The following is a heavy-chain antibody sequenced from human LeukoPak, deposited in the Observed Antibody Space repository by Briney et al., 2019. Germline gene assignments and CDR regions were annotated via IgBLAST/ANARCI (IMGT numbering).Heavy chain of an antibody. CDR3: ARDGAGLLFGY. CDR1: GGTFSSYA. D-gene: IGHD3-10*01. V-gene: IGHV1-69*13. J-gene: IGHJ4*02. CDR2: IIPIFGTA. Sequence: ASVKVSCTASGGTFSSYAISWVRQAPGQGLEWMGGIIPIFGTANYAQKFQGRVTITADESTSTAYMELSSLRSEDTAVYYCARDGAGLLFGYWGQGTLVTVSS.